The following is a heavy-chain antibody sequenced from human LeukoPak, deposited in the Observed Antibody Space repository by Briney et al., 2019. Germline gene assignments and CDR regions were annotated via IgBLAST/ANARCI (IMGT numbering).Heavy chain of an antibody. Sequence: QAGGSLRLSCAASGFTFSTYWMSWVRQVPRKGLEWVANIKQDGGETYYVDSVKGRFTISRDNSKNTLYLQKNSLRADDTAIYYCAKSMTLQWRGFFDLWGRGTHVTVSS. CDR3: AKSMTLQWRGFFDL. D-gene: IGHD6-19*01. CDR1: GFTFSTYW. CDR2: IKQDGGET. V-gene: IGHV3-7*03. J-gene: IGHJ2*01.